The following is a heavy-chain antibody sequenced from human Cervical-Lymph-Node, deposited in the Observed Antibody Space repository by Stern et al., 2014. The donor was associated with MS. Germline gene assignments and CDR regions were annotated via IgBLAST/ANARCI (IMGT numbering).Heavy chain of an antibody. CDR2: ISSGGIDI. CDR3: ARGRGGNYRYYFDY. V-gene: IGHV3-21*01. CDR1: GFTFSSYS. D-gene: IGHD4-23*01. Sequence: EVQLVESGGGLVKPGGSLRLSCAASGFTFSSYSMNWVRQAPGKGLEWVASISSGGIDISYAGSLKGRFTISRDNAKNSLYLQMNSLRAEDTAVYYCARGRGGNYRYYFDYWGQGTLVTVSS. J-gene: IGHJ4*02.